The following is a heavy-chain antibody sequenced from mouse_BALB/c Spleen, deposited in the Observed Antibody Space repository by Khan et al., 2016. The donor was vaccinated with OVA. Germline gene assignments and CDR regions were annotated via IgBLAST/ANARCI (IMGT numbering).Heavy chain of an antibody. CDR1: GFNIKDTY. D-gene: IGHD4-1*01. J-gene: IGHJ3*01. V-gene: IGHV14-3*02. Sequence: VQLQQSGAELVKPRASVKLSCTASGFNIKDTYMHWVKQRPEQGLEWIGRIDPANGNTKYDPKFQGKATITADTSSNAAYLQLSSLTSEDTAVYYGARAYWDVFAYWGQGTLVTVSA. CDR3: ARAYWDVFAY. CDR2: IDPANGNT.